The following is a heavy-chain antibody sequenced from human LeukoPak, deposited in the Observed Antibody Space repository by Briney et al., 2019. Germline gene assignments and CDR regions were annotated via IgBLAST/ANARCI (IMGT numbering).Heavy chain of an antibody. J-gene: IGHJ4*02. V-gene: IGHV3-23*01. D-gene: IGHD3-22*01. CDR2: LSGSGGSA. CDR3: AKGGGNYYDSSGYYNYFDY. Sequence: GGSLRLSCAASGFTFSSYAMSWVRQAPGKGLEWVSGLSGSGGSAYYADSVKGRFTISRDNSKNTLFLQMNSLRAEDTAVYHCAKGGGNYYDSSGYYNYFDYWGQGTLVTVSS. CDR1: GFTFSSYA.